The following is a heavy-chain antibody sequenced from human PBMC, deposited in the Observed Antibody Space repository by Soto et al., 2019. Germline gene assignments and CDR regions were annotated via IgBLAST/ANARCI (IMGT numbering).Heavy chain of an antibody. Sequence: GASGKVSCKASGYTFTSYAMHWVRQAPGQRLEWMGWINAGNGNTKYSQKFQGRVTITRDTSASTAYMELSSLRSEDTAVYYCARGAVDIVATAPDDYWGQGILVTVSS. V-gene: IGHV1-3*01. CDR3: ARGAVDIVATAPDDY. CDR1: GYTFTSYA. CDR2: INAGNGNT. J-gene: IGHJ4*02. D-gene: IGHD5-12*01.